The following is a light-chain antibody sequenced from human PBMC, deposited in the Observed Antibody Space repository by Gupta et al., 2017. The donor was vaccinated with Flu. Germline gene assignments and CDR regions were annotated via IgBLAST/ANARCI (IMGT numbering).Light chain of an antibody. Sequence: QDPVVSVALGQTVRITCQGDSLRNYFASWYQQKPGQAPILVIYGKHNRPSGIPDRFSGSTSGNTASLTITGAQAEDEAVYYCNSRDSSGNYLVMFGGGTKLTVL. CDR1: SLRNYF. J-gene: IGLJ3*02. CDR3: NSRDSSGNYLVM. CDR2: GKH. V-gene: IGLV3-19*01.